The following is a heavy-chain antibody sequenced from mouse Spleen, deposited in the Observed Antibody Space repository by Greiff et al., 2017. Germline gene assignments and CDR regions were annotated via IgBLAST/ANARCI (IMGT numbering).Heavy chain of an antibody. D-gene: IGHD4-1*02. Sequence: QVQLQQPGAELVKPGASVKLSCKASGYTFTSYWMHWVKQRPGQGLEWIGMIHPNSGSTNYNEKFKSKATLTVDKSSSTAYMQLSSLTSEDSAVYYCARGDSQLGRKFAYWGQGTLVTVSA. V-gene: IGHV1-64*01. CDR1: GYTFTSYW. CDR3: ARGDSQLGRKFAY. CDR2: IHPNSGST. J-gene: IGHJ3*01.